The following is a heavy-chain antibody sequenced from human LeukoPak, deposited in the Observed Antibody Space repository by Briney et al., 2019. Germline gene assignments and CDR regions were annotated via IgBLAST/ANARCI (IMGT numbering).Heavy chain of an antibody. Sequence: PGGSLRLSCAASGFIFDDYAMHWVRQATGKGLEWVSVIGTSGDTYYAGSVKGRFTISRENAKNSLYLQMNSLTAGDTAVYFCSRVGSSGWPNYFDSWGQGTLVTVSS. CDR3: SRVGSSGWPNYFDS. D-gene: IGHD6-19*01. V-gene: IGHV3-13*04. J-gene: IGHJ4*02. CDR1: GFIFDDYA. CDR2: IGTSGDT.